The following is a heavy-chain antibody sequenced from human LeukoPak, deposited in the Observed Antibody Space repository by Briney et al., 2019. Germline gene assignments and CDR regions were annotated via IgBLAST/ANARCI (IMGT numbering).Heavy chain of an antibody. J-gene: IGHJ4*02. Sequence: PSETLSLTCAVYGESFGGYYWTWIRQSPGKGPEWIGEINHSGYTDYNPSLKSRVTISVDTSKNQFSLKLSSVTAADTVVYYCATGLSKFDYWGQGTLVTVSS. CDR2: INHSGYT. CDR1: GESFGGYY. CDR3: ATGLSKFDY. V-gene: IGHV4-34*01. D-gene: IGHD3/OR15-3a*01.